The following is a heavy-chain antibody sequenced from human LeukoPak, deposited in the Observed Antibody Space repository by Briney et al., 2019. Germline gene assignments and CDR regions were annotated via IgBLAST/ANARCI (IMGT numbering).Heavy chain of an antibody. J-gene: IGHJ6*03. D-gene: IGHD5-18*01. CDR3: ARDMERDTYYYYYYMDV. Sequence: ASVKVSCKASGYTFTSYGISWVRQAPGQGLEWMGWISAYNGNTNYAQKLQGRVTMTTDTSTSTAYMELRSLRSDDTAVYYCARDMERDTYYYYYYMDVWGKGTTVTISS. V-gene: IGHV1-18*01. CDR2: ISAYNGNT. CDR1: GYTFTSYG.